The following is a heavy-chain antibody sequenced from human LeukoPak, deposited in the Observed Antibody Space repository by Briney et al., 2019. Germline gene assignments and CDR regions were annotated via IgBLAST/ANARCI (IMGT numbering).Heavy chain of an antibody. D-gene: IGHD2-15*01. Sequence: ASVKVSCKVSGYTLTELSMHWVRQAPGKGLEWMGGFDPEDGETIYAQKFQGRVTMTEDTSTDTAYMELSSLRSEDTAVYYCAGLEMLGYCSGGSCYPHWGQGTLVTVSS. CDR1: GYTLTELS. CDR2: FDPEDGET. J-gene: IGHJ4*02. V-gene: IGHV1-24*01. CDR3: AGLEMLGYCSGGSCYPH.